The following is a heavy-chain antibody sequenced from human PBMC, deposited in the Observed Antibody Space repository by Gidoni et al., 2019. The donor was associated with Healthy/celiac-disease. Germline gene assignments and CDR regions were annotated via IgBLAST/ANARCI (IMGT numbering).Heavy chain of an antibody. CDR1: GFTFSSYA. J-gene: IGHJ6*02. CDR3: AKVRYCSSTSCYVRYYYYYYGMDV. Sequence: EVQLLESGGGLVQPGGSLRLSCAASGFTFSSYAMSWVRQAPGKGLEWVSAISGSGGSTYYADSVKGRFTISRDNSKNTLYLQMNSLRAEDTAVYYCAKVRYCSSTSCYVRYYYYYYGMDVWGQGTTVTVSS. CDR2: ISGSGGST. V-gene: IGHV3-23*01. D-gene: IGHD2-2*01.